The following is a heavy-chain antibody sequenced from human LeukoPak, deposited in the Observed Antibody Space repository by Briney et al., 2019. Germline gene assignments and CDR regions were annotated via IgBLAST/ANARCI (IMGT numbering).Heavy chain of an antibody. D-gene: IGHD6-25*01. CDR1: GYSFTIYW. CDR3: ARGRRAASGPSTLFDY. J-gene: IGHJ4*02. Sequence: GESLKISCKGSGYSFTIYWIGWVRQMPGKGLEWMGIIYPGDSDTRYSPSFQGQVTISAGRSISTAYLQWSSLKASDTAMYYCARGRRAASGPSTLFDYWGQGTLVTVSS. V-gene: IGHV5-51*01. CDR2: IYPGDSDT.